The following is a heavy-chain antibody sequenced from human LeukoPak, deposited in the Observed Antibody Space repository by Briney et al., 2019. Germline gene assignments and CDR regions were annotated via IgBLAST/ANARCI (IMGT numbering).Heavy chain of an antibody. CDR1: GFTFSSYA. V-gene: IGHV3-23*01. J-gene: IGHJ5*02. CDR3: ARLRYFDWLGHFDP. CDR2: ISGSGGST. D-gene: IGHD3-9*01. Sequence: SGGSLRLSCAASGFTFSSYAMSWVRQAPGKGLEWVSAISGSGGSTYYADSVKGRFTISRDNSKNTLYLQMNSLRAEDTAVYYCARLRYFDWLGHFDPWGQGTLVTVSS.